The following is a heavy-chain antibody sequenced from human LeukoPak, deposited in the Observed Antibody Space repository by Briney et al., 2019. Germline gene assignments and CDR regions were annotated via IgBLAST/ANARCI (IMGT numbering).Heavy chain of an antibody. CDR1: GGSFSGYY. CDR3: ARGRHYCTNGVCYKMDWFDP. D-gene: IGHD2-8*01. V-gene: IGHV4-34*01. J-gene: IGHJ5*02. CDR2: INHSGDT. Sequence: SETLSLTCAVYGGSFSGYYWSWIRQPPGKGLEWVGEINHSGDTNYNSSLKSRVTISVDTSKNQFSLKLSSVTAEDTAVYYCARGRHYCTNGVCYKMDWFDPWGQGTLVTVSS.